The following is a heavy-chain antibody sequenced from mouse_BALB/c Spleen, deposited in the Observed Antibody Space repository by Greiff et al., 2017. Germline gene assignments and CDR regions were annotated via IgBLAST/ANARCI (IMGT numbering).Heavy chain of an antibody. CDR2: IYPGNSDT. CDR3: TRDGSSLAWFAY. V-gene: IGHV1-5*01. CDR1: GYSFTSYW. Sequence: VQLQQSGTVLARPGASVKMSCKASGYSFTSYWMHWVKQRPGQGLEWIGAIYPGNSDTSYNQKFKGKAKLTAVTSASTAYMELSSLTNEDSAVYYCTRDGSSLAWFAYWGQGTLVTVSA. D-gene: IGHD1-1*01. J-gene: IGHJ3*01.